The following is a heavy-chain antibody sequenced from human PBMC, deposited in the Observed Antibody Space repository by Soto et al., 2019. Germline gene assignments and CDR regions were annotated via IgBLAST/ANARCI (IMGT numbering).Heavy chain of an antibody. J-gene: IGHJ5*02. Sequence: ASVKVSCKASGYTFTTFGLSWVRQAPGQGLEWMGWISAYNGDTKYARKFQGRVTMTTDTSTSTAYMELRSLRSDDTAIYYCARDWIAARPGWFDPWGQGTLVTVSS. V-gene: IGHV1-18*01. CDR2: ISAYNGDT. D-gene: IGHD6-6*01. CDR1: GYTFTTFG. CDR3: ARDWIAARPGWFDP.